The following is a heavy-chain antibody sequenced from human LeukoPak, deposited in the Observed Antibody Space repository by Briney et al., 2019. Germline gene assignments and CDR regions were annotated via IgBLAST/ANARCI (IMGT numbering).Heavy chain of an antibody. CDR2: IKSKTDGGTT. CDR3: TTADGYSYGYGIDY. CDR1: GFIFSNAW. Sequence: GGSLRLSCAASGFIFSNAWMSWVRQAPGKGLEWVGRIKSKTDGGTTDYAAPVKGRFTISRDDSKNTLYLQMNSLKTEDTAVYYCTTADGYSYGYGIDYWGQGTLVTVSS. V-gene: IGHV3-15*01. D-gene: IGHD5-18*01. J-gene: IGHJ4*02.